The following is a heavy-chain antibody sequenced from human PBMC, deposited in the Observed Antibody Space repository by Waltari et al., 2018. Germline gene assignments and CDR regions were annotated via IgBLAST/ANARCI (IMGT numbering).Heavy chain of an antibody. CDR3: ARELPTASCYDY. CDR2: VNPNSGNT. Sequence: QVQLVQSGAEVKKPGASVKVSCKASGYTFTSYDINWVRQATGQGLEWMGWVNPNSGNTGYAHKFQGRVTMTRNTSISTAYMELSSLRSEDTAVYYCARELPTASCYDYWGQGTLVTVSS. D-gene: IGHD2-15*01. CDR1: GYTFTSYD. V-gene: IGHV1-8*01. J-gene: IGHJ4*02.